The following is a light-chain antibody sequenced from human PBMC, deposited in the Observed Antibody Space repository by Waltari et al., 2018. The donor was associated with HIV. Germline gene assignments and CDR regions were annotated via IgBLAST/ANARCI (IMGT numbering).Light chain of an antibody. J-gene: IGLJ2*01. V-gene: IGLV1-44*01. CDR1: RSNLGSKT. CDR3: AAWDVSLNGLV. Sequence: QSVLTQPPSASGTPGQRVTISCSGRRSNLGSKTVNLYQQLPGTAPKLLIYSNDRRPSGVPDRFSGSKSGTSASLAISGLQSEDEAGYYCAAWDVSLNGLVFGGGTKLTVL. CDR2: SND.